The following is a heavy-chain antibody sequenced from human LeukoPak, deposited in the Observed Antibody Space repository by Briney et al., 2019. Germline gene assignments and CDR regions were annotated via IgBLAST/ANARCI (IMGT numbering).Heavy chain of an antibody. D-gene: IGHD1-26*01. V-gene: IGHV3-30*18. CDR1: GFTFSSYG. CDR2: ISYDGSNK. J-gene: IGHJ5*02. Sequence: LPGGSLRLSCAASGFTFSSYGMHWVRQAPGKGLEWVAVISYDGSNKYYADSVKGRFTISRDNSKNTLYLQMNSLRAEDTDVYYCAKDLVSGSYTNGFDPWGQGTLVTVSS. CDR3: AKDLVSGSYTNGFDP.